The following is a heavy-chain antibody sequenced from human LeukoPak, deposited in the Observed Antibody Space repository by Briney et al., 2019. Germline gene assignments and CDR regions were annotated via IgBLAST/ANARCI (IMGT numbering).Heavy chain of an antibody. CDR3: ARVPRGDNWFDP. D-gene: IGHD1-26*01. J-gene: IGHJ5*02. CDR1: GGTFSSYA. CDR2: IIPIFGTA. V-gene: IGHV1-69*13. Sequence: ASVKVSCKASGGTFSSYAISWVRQAPGQGLEWMGGIIPIFGTANYAQKFQGRVTITADESTSTAYMELSSLGSEDTAVYYCARVPRGDNWFDPWGQGTLVTVSS.